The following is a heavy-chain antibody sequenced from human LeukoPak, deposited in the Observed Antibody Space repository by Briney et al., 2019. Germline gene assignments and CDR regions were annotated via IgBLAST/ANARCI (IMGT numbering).Heavy chain of an antibody. CDR1: GFAFRNYW. Sequence: GGSLRLSCAASGFAFRNYWMHWVRQAPGKGLVWVSRIKGDGSGPIYADSVKGRFTISRDNRKNTLSLQMNSLRADDTAVYYCDRGGDTGHFDYWGQGTLGIVSS. CDR2: IKGDGSGP. D-gene: IGHD2-8*02. J-gene: IGHJ4*02. CDR3: DRGGDTGHFDY. V-gene: IGHV3-74*01.